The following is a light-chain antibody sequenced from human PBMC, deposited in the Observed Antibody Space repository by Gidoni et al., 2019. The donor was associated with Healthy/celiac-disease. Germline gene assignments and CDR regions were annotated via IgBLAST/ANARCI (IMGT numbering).Light chain of an antibody. V-gene: IGKV3-11*01. Sequence: EIVLTQSPATLSLSPGERATPSCRASQSVSSYLAWYQQKPGQAPRLLIYEATNRATGIPARFSGSGSGTDFTLTISSLEPEDFAVYYCQQRSNWSLTFGGGTKVEIK. CDR3: QQRSNWSLT. CDR2: EAT. CDR1: QSVSSY. J-gene: IGKJ4*01.